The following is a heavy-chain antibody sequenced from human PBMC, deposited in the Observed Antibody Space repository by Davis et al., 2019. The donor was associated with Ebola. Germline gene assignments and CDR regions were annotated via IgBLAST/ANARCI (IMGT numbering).Heavy chain of an antibody. CDR3: GTNKYYYYGMDV. J-gene: IGHJ6*02. D-gene: IGHD1/OR15-1a*01. CDR2: ISSSSSYI. V-gene: IGHV3-21*04. CDR1: GFTFSSYS. Sequence: PGGSLRLSCAASGFTFSSYSMNWVRQAPGKGLEWVSSISSSSSYIYYADSVKGRFTISRDNSKNTLYLQMNSLRAEDTAVYYCGTNKYYYYGMDVWGQGTTVTVSS.